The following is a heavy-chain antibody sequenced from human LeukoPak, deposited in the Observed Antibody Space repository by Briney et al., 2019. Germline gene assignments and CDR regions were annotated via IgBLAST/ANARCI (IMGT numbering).Heavy chain of an antibody. CDR2: INPSGGST. D-gene: IGHD4-17*01. CDR3: ARAKNARDPTVSYGMDV. CDR1: GYTFTSYY. J-gene: IGHJ6*02. Sequence: ASVKVSCKASGYTFTSYYMHWVRQAPGQGPEWMAIINPSGGSTSYAQKFQGRVTMTRDTSTSTVYMELSSLRSEDTAVYYCARAKNARDPTVSYGMDVWGQGTTVTVSS. V-gene: IGHV1-46*01.